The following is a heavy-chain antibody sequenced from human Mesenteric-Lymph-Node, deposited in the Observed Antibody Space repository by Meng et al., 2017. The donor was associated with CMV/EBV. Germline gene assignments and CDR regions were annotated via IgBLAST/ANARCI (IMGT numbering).Heavy chain of an antibody. CDR2: VSGSGSST. J-gene: IGHJ4*02. V-gene: IGHV3-23*01. D-gene: IGHD3-10*01. CDR3: ARGLWFGEFFYPGINFDY. CDR1: FTFSNYA. Sequence: FTFSNYAITWVRQAPGKGLEYVSAVSGSGSSTYYVESVRGRFTISRDNAKNTLYLQMNSLRAEDTAVYYCARGLWFGEFFYPGINFDYWGQGTLVTVSS.